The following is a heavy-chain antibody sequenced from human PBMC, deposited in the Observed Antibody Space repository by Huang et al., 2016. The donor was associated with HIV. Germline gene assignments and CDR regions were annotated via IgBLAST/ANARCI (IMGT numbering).Heavy chain of an antibody. J-gene: IGHJ4*02. CDR2: IRYDGNNY. Sequence: QVQLVESGGGVVQPGGSLRLSCTASGFPFGSFGMHWVRQAPGKWLEWVAFIRYDGNNYYYADSVRGRFTISRDNSKDTLYLQMNRLRPDDSAVYYCAKDLTYTFGRHFDYWGRGTLVTVSS. V-gene: IGHV3-30*02. CDR1: GFPFGSFG. CDR3: AKDLTYTFGRHFDY. D-gene: IGHD3-3*01.